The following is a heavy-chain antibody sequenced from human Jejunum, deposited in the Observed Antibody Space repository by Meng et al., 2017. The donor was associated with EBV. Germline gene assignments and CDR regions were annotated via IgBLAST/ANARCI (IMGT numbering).Heavy chain of an antibody. Sequence: VQLQEPGPGLVKPSETLSLTCTVSGGAVSTASYYWSWIRQTPGKGLEWIGYIYYSGNTNYNPSLKSRATITVDTSKNQFSLKLSSVTAADTAVYYCARVVDYYERSGYPDFWGQGTLVTVFS. J-gene: IGHJ4*02. V-gene: IGHV4-61*01. CDR1: GGAVSTASYY. D-gene: IGHD3-22*01. CDR3: ARVVDYYERSGYPDF. CDR2: IYYSGNT.